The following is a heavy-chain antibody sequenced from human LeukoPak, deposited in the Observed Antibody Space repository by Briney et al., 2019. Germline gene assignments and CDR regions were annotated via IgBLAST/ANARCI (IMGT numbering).Heavy chain of an antibody. J-gene: IGHJ6*03. D-gene: IGHD3-16*01. CDR2: ISSSGST. CDR3: ARARGGSYYYYYYMDV. Sequence: SETLSLTCTVSGDSISSGDYYWSWIRQPAGKGLEWIGRISSSGSTNYNPSLKSRVTISVDTSKNQFSLKLSSVTAADTAVYYCARARGGSYYYYYYMDVWGKGTTVTVSS. CDR1: GDSISSGDYY. V-gene: IGHV4-61*02.